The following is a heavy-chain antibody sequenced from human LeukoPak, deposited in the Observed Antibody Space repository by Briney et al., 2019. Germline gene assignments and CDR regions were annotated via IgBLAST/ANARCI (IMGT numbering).Heavy chain of an antibody. Sequence: SGGSLRLSCAASGFTFDDYGMSWVRQAPGKGLEWVCGINWNGGSTGYADSVKGRFTISRDNAKSSLYLQMNSLRAEDTALYYCARWYNYDSSGLDIWGQGTMVTVSS. CDR3: ARWYNYDSSGLDI. V-gene: IGHV3-20*04. CDR2: INWNGGST. CDR1: GFTFDDYG. J-gene: IGHJ3*02. D-gene: IGHD3-22*01.